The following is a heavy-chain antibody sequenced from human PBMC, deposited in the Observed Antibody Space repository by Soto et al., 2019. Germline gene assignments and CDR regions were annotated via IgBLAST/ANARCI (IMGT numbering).Heavy chain of an antibody. CDR2: ITGSSIYS. Sequence: EVQLLESGGGLVQPGGSLTLSCAASGFTFNNYAMTWVRQAPGRGLEWLSSITGSSIYSFYADSVKGRLTISRDNSKNILYLQMSSLRAEDTALYFCARGAVTARKVDLWGQGALVTVSS. D-gene: IGHD2-21*02. J-gene: IGHJ5*02. CDR1: GFTFNNYA. CDR3: ARGAVTARKVDL. V-gene: IGHV3-23*01.